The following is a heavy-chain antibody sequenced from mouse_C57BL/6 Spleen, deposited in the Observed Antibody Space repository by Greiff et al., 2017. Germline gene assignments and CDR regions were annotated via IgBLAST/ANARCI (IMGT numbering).Heavy chain of an antibody. J-gene: IGHJ2*01. Sequence: QVQLQQSGAELVRPGASVTLSCKASGYTFTDYEMHWVKQTPVHGLEWIGAIDPETGGTAYNQKFKGKAILTADKSSSTAYMELRSLTSEDSAVYYCIAYDGYYGFDYWGQGTTLTVSS. CDR1: GYTFTDYE. CDR3: IAYDGYYGFDY. CDR2: IDPETGGT. D-gene: IGHD2-3*01. V-gene: IGHV1-15*01.